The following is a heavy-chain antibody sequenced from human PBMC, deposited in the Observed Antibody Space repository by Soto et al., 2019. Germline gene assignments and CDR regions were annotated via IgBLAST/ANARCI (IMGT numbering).Heavy chain of an antibody. Sequence: SLKVSCKASGVTFSSYAISWVRQAPGQGLEWMGGIIPIFGTANYAQKFQGRVTITADGSTSTAYMELSSLRSEDTAVYYCARGRDDYSNYSGMDVWGQGTTVTVSS. J-gene: IGHJ6*02. D-gene: IGHD4-4*01. CDR2: IIPIFGTA. V-gene: IGHV1-69*13. CDR3: ARGRDDYSNYSGMDV. CDR1: GVTFSSYA.